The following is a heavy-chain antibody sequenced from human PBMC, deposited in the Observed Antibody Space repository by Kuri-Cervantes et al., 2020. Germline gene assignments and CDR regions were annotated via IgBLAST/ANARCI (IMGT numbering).Heavy chain of an antibody. CDR3: AKSGYYDFWSGSPSYYYGMDV. D-gene: IGHD3-3*01. CDR2: IWYDGSNK. V-gene: IGHV3-33*06. Sequence: GGSLRLSCAASGFTFSSYGMHWVRQAPGKGLEWVAVIWYDGSNKYYADSVKGRFTISRDNSKNTLYLQMNSLRAEDTAVYYCAKSGYYDFWSGSPSYYYGMDVWGQGTTVTVSS. CDR1: GFTFSSYG. J-gene: IGHJ6*02.